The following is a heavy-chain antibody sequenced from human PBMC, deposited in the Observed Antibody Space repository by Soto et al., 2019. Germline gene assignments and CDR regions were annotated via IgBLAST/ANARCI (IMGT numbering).Heavy chain of an antibody. Sequence: QVQLVQYGAELKKPGSSVKVSCKASGDTFSGYPINWVRQAPGEGLEWMGRIIPAFGTTNDAQRFEGRVTFTADESTNTAYMELRGLLSEDTAVYYCARDGGFGELKYWGPGTLVTVSS. D-gene: IGHD3-10*01. V-gene: IGHV1-69*18. CDR2: IIPAFGTT. CDR1: GDTFSGYP. J-gene: IGHJ4*02. CDR3: ARDGGFGELKY.